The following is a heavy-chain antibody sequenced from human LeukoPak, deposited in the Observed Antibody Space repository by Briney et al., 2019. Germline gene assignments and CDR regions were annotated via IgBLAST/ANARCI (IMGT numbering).Heavy chain of an antibody. CDR2: ISYDGSNR. CDR1: GFTFTSNG. CDR3: AKDRVAVAGNGLDY. D-gene: IGHD6-19*01. Sequence: GRSLRLSCAVSGFTFTSNGTDWVRQAPGKGLGWVAVISYDGSNRYYADSAKGGFTIFTDNPKTTPYLQLNSLRAVAPAVSYCAKDRVAVAGNGLDYWGQGTLVTVSS. V-gene: IGHV3-30*18. J-gene: IGHJ4*02.